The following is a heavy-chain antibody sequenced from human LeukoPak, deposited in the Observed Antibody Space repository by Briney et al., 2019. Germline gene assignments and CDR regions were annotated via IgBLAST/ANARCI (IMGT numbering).Heavy chain of an antibody. CDR3: ARVPLRRYSSGWYAFDI. V-gene: IGHV4-61*02. CDR1: GGSISSGSYY. D-gene: IGHD6-19*01. CDR2: IYTSGST. Sequence: TLSLTCTVSGGSISSGSYYWSWIRQPAGKGLEWIGRIYTSGSTNYNPSLKSRVTISVDTSKNQFSLKLSSVTAADTAVYYCARVPLRRYSSGWYAFDIWGQGTMVTVSS. J-gene: IGHJ3*02.